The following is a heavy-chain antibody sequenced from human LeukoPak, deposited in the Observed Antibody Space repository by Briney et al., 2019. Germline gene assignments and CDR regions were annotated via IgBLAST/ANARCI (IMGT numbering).Heavy chain of an antibody. CDR2: IYSGGTT. CDR3: ARDPTVTNFHDAFDI. Sequence: PGGSLRLSCAASGFTVRGNYMTWVRQPPGKGLEWVSIIYSGGTTYYADSVKGRFTISRDNAKNSLYLQMNSLRAEDTAVYYCARDPTVTNFHDAFDIWGQGTMVTVSS. CDR1: GFTVRGNY. V-gene: IGHV3-53*01. D-gene: IGHD4-17*01. J-gene: IGHJ3*02.